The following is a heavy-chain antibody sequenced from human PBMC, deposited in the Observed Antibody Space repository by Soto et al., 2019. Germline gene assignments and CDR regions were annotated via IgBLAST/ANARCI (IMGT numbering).Heavy chain of an antibody. Sequence: EVQLVESGGGLVKPGGSLRLSCAASGFTFSNAWMTWVRQAPGKGLEWVGRIKSKIDGGTIDYAAPVKGRFTVSRDDSETTLYLQMNSLKTEDTAVYYCTTDSGYRRGSLDFDYGGQGTQVTVSS. V-gene: IGHV3-15*01. CDR2: IKSKIDGGTI. CDR1: GFTFSNAW. J-gene: IGHJ4*02. D-gene: IGHD5-12*01. CDR3: TTDSGYRRGSLDFDY.